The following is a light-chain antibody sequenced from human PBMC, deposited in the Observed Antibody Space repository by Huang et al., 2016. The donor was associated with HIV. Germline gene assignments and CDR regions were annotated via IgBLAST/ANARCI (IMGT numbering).Light chain of an antibody. Sequence: EIVLTQSPGTLSLSPGARATLSCRASQSVSSTYLAWYQQKPGQATRLLIYGASSRATAIPDRFSGSGSGTDFTLTISRLEPEDFAVYYCQQYGSSLPLTFGGGTKVEIK. CDR3: QQYGSSLPLT. CDR2: GAS. J-gene: IGKJ4*01. V-gene: IGKV3-20*01. CDR1: QSVSSTY.